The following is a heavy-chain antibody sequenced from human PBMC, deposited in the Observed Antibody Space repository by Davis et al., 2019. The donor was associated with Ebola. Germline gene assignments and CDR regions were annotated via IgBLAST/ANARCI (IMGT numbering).Heavy chain of an antibody. CDR1: GGSISSYY. D-gene: IGHD3-10*01. Sequence: SETLSLTCTVSGGSISSYYWSWIRQPPGKGLEWIGYIYHSGTTKYNPSLESRVTISVDTSKNQFSLKLSSVTAADTALYYCARGVTFDVWGQGTLVTVSS. CDR3: ARGVTFDV. J-gene: IGHJ4*02. CDR2: IYHSGTT. V-gene: IGHV4-59*01.